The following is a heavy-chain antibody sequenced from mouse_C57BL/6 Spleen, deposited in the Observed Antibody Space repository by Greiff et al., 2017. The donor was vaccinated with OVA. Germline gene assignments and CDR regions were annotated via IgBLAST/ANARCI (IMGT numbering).Heavy chain of an antibody. J-gene: IGHJ2*01. CDR1: GYTFTDYY. Sequence: EVQGVESGPVLVKPGASVKMSCKASGYTFTDYYMNWVKQSHGKSLEWIGVINPYNGGTSYNQKFKGKATLTVDKSSSTAYMELNSLTSEDSAVYYCARPITTVVATRVYFDYWGQGTTLTVSS. CDR3: ARPITTVVATRVYFDY. D-gene: IGHD1-1*01. V-gene: IGHV1-19*01. CDR2: INPYNGGT.